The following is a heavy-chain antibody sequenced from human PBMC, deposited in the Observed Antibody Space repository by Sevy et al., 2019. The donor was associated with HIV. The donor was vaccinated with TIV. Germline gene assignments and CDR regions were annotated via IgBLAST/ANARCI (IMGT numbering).Heavy chain of an antibody. J-gene: IGHJ4*02. CDR1: GYSLTELS. D-gene: IGHD2-15*01. V-gene: IGHV1-24*01. Sequence: ASVKVSCKVSGYSLTELSMHWVRQAPGKGLEWMGGFDPEDGERIYAQKFQVRVTMTEYTSTDTAYMELSSLRSEDTAVYYWAMRDCSGGSCYSFFDYWGQGTLVTVSS. CDR2: FDPEDGER. CDR3: AMRDCSGGSCYSFFDY.